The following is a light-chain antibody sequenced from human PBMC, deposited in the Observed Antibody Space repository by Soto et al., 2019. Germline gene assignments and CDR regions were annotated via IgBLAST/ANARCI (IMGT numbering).Light chain of an antibody. CDR2: KVS. Sequence: DVVMTQSPLSLPVTLGQPASISCRSNQSLVHSDGIAYFSWFQQRTGRSPRSLIYKVSNRDSGVPDRLSGSGSGTDFELKISSVEAEDVGVYYCMQGTHWPITCGQGTRLEIK. V-gene: IGKV2-30*02. CDR3: MQGTHWPIT. J-gene: IGKJ5*01. CDR1: QSLVHSDGIAY.